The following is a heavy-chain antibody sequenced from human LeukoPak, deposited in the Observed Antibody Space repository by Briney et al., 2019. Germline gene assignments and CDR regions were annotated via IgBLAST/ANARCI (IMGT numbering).Heavy chain of an antibody. CDR1: GFTFDEYA. V-gene: IGHV3-43D*03. CDR3: AKDPVGYGGNYFDY. D-gene: IGHD4-23*01. J-gene: IGHJ4*02. CDR2: ISWDGGST. Sequence: TGGSLRLSCAASGFTFDEYAMHWVRQAPGKGLEWVSLISWDGGSTNYADSVKGRFTIFRDNRKNSLYLQMNGLRAEDTALYYCAKDPVGYGGNYFDYWGQGTLVTVSS.